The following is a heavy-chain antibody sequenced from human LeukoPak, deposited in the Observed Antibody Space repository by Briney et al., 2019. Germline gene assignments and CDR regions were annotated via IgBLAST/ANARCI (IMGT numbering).Heavy chain of an antibody. CDR3: ARDLTPLVRSDF. CDR1: GFTFSSYN. D-gene: IGHD3-10*01. V-gene: IGHV3-21*01. CDR2: ITSGSSYI. J-gene: IGHJ4*02. Sequence: PGGSLRLSCAASGFTFSSYNMNWVRQAPGKGLEWVSSITSGSSYIYYADSLKGRFTISRDNAENSLYLQMNSLRVEDTAVYYCARDLTPLVRSDFWGQGTLVTVSS.